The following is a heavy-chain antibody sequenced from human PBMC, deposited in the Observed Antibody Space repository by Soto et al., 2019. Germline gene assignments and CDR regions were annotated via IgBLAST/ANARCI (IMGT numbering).Heavy chain of an antibody. CDR3: ARDYLWLGDLGYFDS. CDR2: ISAYNGNT. D-gene: IGHD3-10*01. CDR1: GYTFTSYG. J-gene: IGHJ4*02. Sequence: GASVKVSCKASGYTFTSYGISWVRQALGQGLEWMGWISAYNGNTNYAQKLQGRVTMTTDTSTSTAYMELRSLRSDDTAVYYCARDYLWLGDLGYFDSWGQGTLVTVSS. V-gene: IGHV1-18*01.